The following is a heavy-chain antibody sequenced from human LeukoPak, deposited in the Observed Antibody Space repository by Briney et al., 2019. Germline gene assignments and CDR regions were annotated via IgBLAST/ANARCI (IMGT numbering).Heavy chain of an antibody. V-gene: IGHV3-33*08. D-gene: IGHD1-26*01. CDR1: GFTFSSYA. J-gene: IGHJ4*01. CDR3: ARAGLGASSDI. Sequence: GGSLRLSCAASGFTFSSYAMHWVRQAPGKGLEWVAVIWYDGSNKYYEDSVKGRFTLSRDNSQNTVHLQMNSLRAEDTAVYYCARAGLGASSDIWGQGTPVTVSS. CDR2: IWYDGSNK.